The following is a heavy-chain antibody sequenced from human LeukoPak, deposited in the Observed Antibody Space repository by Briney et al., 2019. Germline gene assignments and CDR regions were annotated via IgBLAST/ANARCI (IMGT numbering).Heavy chain of an antibody. CDR1: GFTFRSYG. V-gene: IGHV3-30*02. Sequence: GGSLRLSCAASGFTFRSYGMQWVRQAPGKGLEWVAFIRYDGSNKYYADSVKGRFTISRDNSKNTLYLQMNSLRAEDTAVYYCAKDPESYRFGYYFDYWGQGTLVTVSS. CDR3: AKDPESYRFGYYFDY. J-gene: IGHJ4*02. D-gene: IGHD3-16*01. CDR2: IRYDGSNK.